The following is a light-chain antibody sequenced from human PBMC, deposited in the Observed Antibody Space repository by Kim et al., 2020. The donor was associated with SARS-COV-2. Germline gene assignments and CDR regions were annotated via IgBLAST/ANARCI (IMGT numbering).Light chain of an antibody. J-gene: IGLJ3*02. CDR2: RNN. Sequence: GQRVTIACSGSSSNIGSNYVYWYKQLPGTAPKLLIYRNNQRPSGVPDRFSGSKSGTSASLAISGLRSEDEADYYCAAWDDSLSGRVFGGGTQLTVL. CDR1: SSNIGSNY. CDR3: AAWDDSLSGRV. V-gene: IGLV1-47*01.